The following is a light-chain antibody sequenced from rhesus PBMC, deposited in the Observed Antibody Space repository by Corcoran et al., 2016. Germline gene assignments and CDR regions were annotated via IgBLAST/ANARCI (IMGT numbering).Light chain of an antibody. V-gene: IGKV1-18*01. Sequence: DIQMTQSPSSLSASVGDKVTITCRASQGISSWIAWYQPKPGKAPKLLIYAASSLQSGVPSRLSGSGAGTDYTLTISSLQPEDFATYYCQQGYNTPWTFGQGTKVESK. CDR1: QGISSW. CDR3: QQGYNTPWT. J-gene: IGKJ1*01. CDR2: AAS.